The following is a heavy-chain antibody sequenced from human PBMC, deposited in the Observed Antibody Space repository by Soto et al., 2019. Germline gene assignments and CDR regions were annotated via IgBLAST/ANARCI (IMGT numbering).Heavy chain of an antibody. Sequence: EVQLLESGGGLVQPGGSLRLSCAASGFTFSTYAMTWVRQAPGKGLEWVSAISGRGDSTYYAASVKGRFTISRDNSKNTLYLQMNSLRAEDTAVYYCAKDRTLYGDSKIFDSWGQGTLVTVSS. J-gene: IGHJ4*02. V-gene: IGHV3-23*01. CDR1: GFTFSTYA. CDR2: ISGRGDST. D-gene: IGHD4-17*01. CDR3: AKDRTLYGDSKIFDS.